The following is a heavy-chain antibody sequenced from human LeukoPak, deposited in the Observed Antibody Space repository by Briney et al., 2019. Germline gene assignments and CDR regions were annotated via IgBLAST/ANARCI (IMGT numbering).Heavy chain of an antibody. CDR2: INPNTGGT. J-gene: IGHJ4*02. Sequence: ASVKVSCKASGYTFTAYYMHWVRQAPGQGLEWLGWINPNTGGTNYAPKFQGRVTMTRDTSISTAYMELSRLRSDDTAVYYCARAAAGRPYDYWGQGTLVTVSS. CDR1: GYTFTAYY. D-gene: IGHD6-13*01. V-gene: IGHV1-2*02. CDR3: ARAAAGRPYDY.